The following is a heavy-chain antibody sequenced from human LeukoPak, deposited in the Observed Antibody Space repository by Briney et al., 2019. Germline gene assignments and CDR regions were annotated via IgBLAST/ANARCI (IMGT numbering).Heavy chain of an antibody. D-gene: IGHD3-3*01. J-gene: IGHJ2*01. CDR2: IYYSGST. V-gene: IGHV4-39*01. Sequence: PSETLSLTCTVSGGSISSSSYYWGWIRQPPGKGLEWIGSIYYSGSTYYNPSLKSRVTISVDTSKNQFSLKLSSVTAADTAVYYCARHIGPFERVVIPTSTPWYFDLWGRGTLVTVSS. CDR1: GGSISSSSYY. CDR3: ARHIGPFERVVIPTSTPWYFDL.